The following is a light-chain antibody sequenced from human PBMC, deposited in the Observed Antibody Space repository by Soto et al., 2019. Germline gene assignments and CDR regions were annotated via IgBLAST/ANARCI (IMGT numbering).Light chain of an antibody. CDR3: QQYHRYST. V-gene: IGKV3-20*01. Sequence: EIVLTQSPGTLSLSPGERATLSCRASQSVSSSYLVWHQQKPGQAPRLLIYAASRRATGIPDRFSGSGSGTDFTLTISRLEPEDFASYYCQQYHRYSTFGQGTRVDIK. CDR2: AAS. J-gene: IGKJ1*01. CDR1: QSVSSSY.